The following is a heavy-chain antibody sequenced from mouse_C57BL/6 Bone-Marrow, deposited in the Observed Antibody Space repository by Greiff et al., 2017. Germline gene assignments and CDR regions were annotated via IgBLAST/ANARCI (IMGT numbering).Heavy chain of an antibody. V-gene: IGHV1-18*01. Sequence: EVKLQESGPELVKPGASVKIPCKASGYTFTDYNMDWVKQSHGKSLEWIGDINPNNGGTIYNQKFKGKATLTVDKSSSTAYMGLRSLTSEDTAVYYCARFSSNWVSYWYFDVWGTGTTVTVAS. D-gene: IGHD4-1*01. CDR1: GYTFTDYN. CDR2: INPNNGGT. J-gene: IGHJ1*03. CDR3: ARFSSNWVSYWYFDV.